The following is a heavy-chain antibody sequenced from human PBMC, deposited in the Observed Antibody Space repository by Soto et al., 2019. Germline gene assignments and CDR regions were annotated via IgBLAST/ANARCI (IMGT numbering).Heavy chain of an antibody. V-gene: IGHV1-3*05. CDR1: GYTFTSYA. CDR3: ARIIVVVTALDY. Sequence: QVQLVQSGAEEKKPGASVKVSCKASGYTFTSYAMHWVRQAPGKRLEWMGWINAGNGKTKYSQKCQGRDTITRDTAASTAYMELSSLRSEDTAVYYWARIIVVVTALDYWGQGTLVAVSS. J-gene: IGHJ4*02. D-gene: IGHD2-21*02. CDR2: INAGNGKT.